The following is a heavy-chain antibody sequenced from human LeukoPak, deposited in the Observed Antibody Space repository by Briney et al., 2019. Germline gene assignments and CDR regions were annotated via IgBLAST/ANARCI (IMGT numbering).Heavy chain of an antibody. CDR2: ISSGSSTI. CDR3: ARYGSTVTTPFDY. J-gene: IGHJ4*02. Sequence: GGSLRLSCSASGFTFSTYTMNWVRQAPGKGLEWVSYISSGSSTIYYADSVKGRFTISRDNAKNSLYLQMNSLGAEDTAVYYCARYGSTVTTPFDYWGQGTLVTVSS. D-gene: IGHD4-11*01. V-gene: IGHV3-48*01. CDR1: GFTFSTYT.